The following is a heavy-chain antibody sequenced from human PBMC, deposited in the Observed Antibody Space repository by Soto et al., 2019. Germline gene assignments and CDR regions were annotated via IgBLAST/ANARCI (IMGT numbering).Heavy chain of an antibody. Sequence: ASVKGSCTASGSTFTSSYRHWVRQAPDQGLEWMGIINPSGGSTSYAQKFQGRVTMTRDTSTSTVYMELSSLRSEDTAVYYCAREAQITIFGVVTPCHFDYWGQGTLVTVSS. D-gene: IGHD3-3*01. CDR2: INPSGGST. V-gene: IGHV1-46*01. CDR1: GSTFTSSY. CDR3: AREAQITIFGVVTPCHFDY. J-gene: IGHJ4*02.